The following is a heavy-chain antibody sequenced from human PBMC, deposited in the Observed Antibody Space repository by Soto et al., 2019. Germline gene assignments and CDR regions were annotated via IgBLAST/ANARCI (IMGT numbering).Heavy chain of an antibody. J-gene: IGHJ4*02. V-gene: IGHV1-18*01. CDR1: GYTFTSYG. D-gene: IGHD4-17*01. CDR2: ISAYNGNT. Sequence: QVQLVQSGVEVEKPGASVKVSCKASGYTFTSYGVRWVRQAPGQGLEWMGWISAYNGNTNYAQKFQRRVTMTTDTSKSSAYMELRSLRSDDTAVYYCARDVPTVTTGGPDYLGQGTLGTVSS. CDR3: ARDVPTVTTGGPDY.